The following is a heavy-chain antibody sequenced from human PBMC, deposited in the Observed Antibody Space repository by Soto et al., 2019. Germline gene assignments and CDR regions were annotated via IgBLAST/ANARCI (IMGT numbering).Heavy chain of an antibody. D-gene: IGHD6-13*01. CDR3: ARPQQLANDAFDI. CDR1: GFTFSSYG. J-gene: IGHJ3*02. V-gene: IGHV3-33*01. Sequence: SLRLSCAASGFTFSSYGMHWVRQAPGKGLEWVAVIWYDGSNKYYADSVKGRFTISRDNSKNTLYLQMNSLRAEDTAVYYCARPQQLANDAFDIWGQGTMVTVSS. CDR2: IWYDGSNK.